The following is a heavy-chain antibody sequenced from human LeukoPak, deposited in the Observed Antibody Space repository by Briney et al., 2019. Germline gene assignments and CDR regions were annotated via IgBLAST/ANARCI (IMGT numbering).Heavy chain of an antibody. D-gene: IGHD2-2*01. CDR3: ATDQGPYCSSTSCSTNVRQNWFDP. CDR1: GYTFTGYY. V-gene: IGHV1-24*01. J-gene: IGHJ5*02. CDR2: FDPEDGET. Sequence: GASVKVSCKASGYTFTGYYMHWVRQAPGQGLEWMGGFDPEDGETIYAQKFQGRVTMTEDTSTDTAYMELSSLRSEDTAVYYCATDQGPYCSSTSCSTNVRQNWFDPWGQGTLVTVSS.